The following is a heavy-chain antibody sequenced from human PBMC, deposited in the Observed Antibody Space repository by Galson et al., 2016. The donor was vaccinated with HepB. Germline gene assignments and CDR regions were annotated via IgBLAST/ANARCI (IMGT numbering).Heavy chain of an antibody. V-gene: IGHV3-33*01. D-gene: IGHD3-22*01. CDR1: GFPFSSYG. CDR2: IWYDGSNN. CDR3: ARGGMFYYDSFGVGFY. Sequence: SLRLSCAASGFPFSSYGMHWVRQAPGKGLEWVGFIWYDGSNNFYEDSVKGRFTISRDNAKNSLYLQMNSLRAEDTAFYYCARGGMFYYDSFGVGFYWGQGTLVTVSS. J-gene: IGHJ4*02.